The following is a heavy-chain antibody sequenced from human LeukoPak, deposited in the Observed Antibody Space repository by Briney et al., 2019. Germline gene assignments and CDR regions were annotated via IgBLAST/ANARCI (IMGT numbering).Heavy chain of an antibody. CDR3: ARAFTYYYDSSGYPDAFDI. CDR1: GGSISSGGYY. Sequence: SETLSLTCTVSGGSISSGGYYWSWIRQHPGKGLEWIGYIYYSGSTYYNPSLKSRVTISVDTSKNQFSLKLSSVTAADTAVYYCARAFTYYYDSSGYPDAFDIWGQGTMVTVSS. V-gene: IGHV4-31*03. J-gene: IGHJ3*02. CDR2: IYYSGST. D-gene: IGHD3-22*01.